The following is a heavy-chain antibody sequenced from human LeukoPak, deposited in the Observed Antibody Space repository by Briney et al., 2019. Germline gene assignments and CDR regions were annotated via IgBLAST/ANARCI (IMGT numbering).Heavy chain of an antibody. CDR2: ISSSGGIT. D-gene: IGHD1-7*01. Sequence: GGSLRLSCAASGFTFSTYAMSWVRQAPGKGLEWVSAISSSGGITYYADSVKGRFTISRDNSKNTLYLQMNSLRAEDTAVYYCAKVWNYYFDYWGQGTLVTVSS. CDR1: GFTFSTYA. CDR3: AKVWNYYFDY. J-gene: IGHJ4*02. V-gene: IGHV3-23*01.